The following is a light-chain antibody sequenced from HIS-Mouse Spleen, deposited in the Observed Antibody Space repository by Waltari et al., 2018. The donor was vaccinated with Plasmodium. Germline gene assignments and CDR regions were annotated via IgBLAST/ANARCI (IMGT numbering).Light chain of an antibody. CDR3: QVWDSSTANVV. J-gene: IGLJ2*01. CDR1: NIGSKN. CDR2: RDS. Sequence: SYELTQPLSVSVALGQTARITCGGNNIGSKNVQWYQQKPGQAPVLVIYRDSNRPSGIPERFSGSNSGNTATLTISRAQAGDEADYYCQVWDSSTANVVFGGGTKLTVL. V-gene: IGLV3-9*01.